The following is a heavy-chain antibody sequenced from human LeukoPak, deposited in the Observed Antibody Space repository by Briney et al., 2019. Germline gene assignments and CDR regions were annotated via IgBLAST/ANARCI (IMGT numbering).Heavy chain of an antibody. Sequence: GGSLRLSCAASGFTFSNYGMHWVRQAPGKGLEWVALISYDGSNTYYADSVKGRFTISRDNSKNTVDLQMSSLRAEDTAVYYCASAGVYCRTTDCYAFDMWGQGTLVSVSS. CDR3: ASAGVYCRTTDCYAFDM. CDR2: ISYDGSNT. D-gene: IGHD1-14*01. V-gene: IGHV3-30*03. J-gene: IGHJ3*02. CDR1: GFTFSNYG.